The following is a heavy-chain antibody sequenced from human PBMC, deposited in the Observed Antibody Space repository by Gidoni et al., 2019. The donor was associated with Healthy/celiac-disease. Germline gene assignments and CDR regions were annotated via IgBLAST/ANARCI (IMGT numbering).Heavy chain of an antibody. CDR1: GYSISSGYY. CDR2: IYHSGST. V-gene: IGHV4-38-2*02. Sequence: QVQLQESGPGLVKPSETLSLTCTVPGYSISSGYYWGWIRQPPGKGLEWIGSIYHSGSTYYNPSLKSRVTISVDTSKNQFSLKLSSVTAADTAVYYCAREGTYYGMDVWGQGTTVTVSS. J-gene: IGHJ6*02. CDR3: AREGTYYGMDV.